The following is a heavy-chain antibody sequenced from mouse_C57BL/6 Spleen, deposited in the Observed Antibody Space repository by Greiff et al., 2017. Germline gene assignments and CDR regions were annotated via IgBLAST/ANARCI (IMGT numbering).Heavy chain of an antibody. J-gene: IGHJ4*01. CDR2: FYPGGGNT. CDR3: ARSYYGYDVDYAMDY. V-gene: IGHV1-80*01. Sequence: QVQLKQSGAELVKPGASVKISCKASGYAFSSYWMNWVKQRPGKGLVGIGQFYPGGGNTNYNGKFKGKATLTADKSSSTAYMQLSSLTSEDSAVYVCARSYYGYDVDYAMDYWGQGTSVTVSS. CDR1: GYAFSSYW. D-gene: IGHD2-9*01.